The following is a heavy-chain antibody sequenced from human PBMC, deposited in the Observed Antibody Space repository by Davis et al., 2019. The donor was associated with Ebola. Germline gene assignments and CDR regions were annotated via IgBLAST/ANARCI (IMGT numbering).Heavy chain of an antibody. D-gene: IGHD6-13*01. V-gene: IGHV3-9*01. CDR2: ISWNSGTR. Sequence: PGGSLRLSCAASGFTFDDYAMHWVRQVPGKGLEWVSGISWNSGTRGYADSVEGRFTISRDNAKNSLYLQMYSLRPDDTALYYCTKSRDSRYEVAAGTRAPNFDYWGQGTLVTVSS. CDR1: GFTFDDYA. J-gene: IGHJ4*02. CDR3: TKSRDSRYEVAAGTRAPNFDY.